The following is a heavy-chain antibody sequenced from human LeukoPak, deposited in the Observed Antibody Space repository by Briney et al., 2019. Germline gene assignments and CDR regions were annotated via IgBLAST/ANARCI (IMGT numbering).Heavy chain of an antibody. V-gene: IGHV4-59*08. CDR2: MYYTGST. J-gene: IGHJ5*02. CDR3: ARRWTYYYDSSGYTFPSWFDP. D-gene: IGHD3-22*01. Sequence: SETLSLTCSVSGGSISSDYWAWIRQPPGKGLEWIGYMYYTGSTNYNPSLKSRVTILLATSKHQFSLKLSSVTAADTAVYYCARRWTYYYDSSGYTFPSWFDPWGQGTLVTVSS. CDR1: GGSISSDY.